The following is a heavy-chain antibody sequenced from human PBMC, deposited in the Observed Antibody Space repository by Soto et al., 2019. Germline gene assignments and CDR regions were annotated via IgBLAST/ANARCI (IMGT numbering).Heavy chain of an antibody. CDR3: ARQFGAAGYYYYGMDV. Sequence: GESLKISCKGSGYSFTSYWISWVRQMPGKGLEWMGRIDPSDSYTNYSPSFQGHVTISADKSISTAYLQWSSLKASDTAMYYCARQFGAAGYYYYGMDVWGQGTTVTVSS. J-gene: IGHJ6*02. CDR1: GYSFTSYW. V-gene: IGHV5-10-1*01. D-gene: IGHD6-13*01. CDR2: IDPSDSYT.